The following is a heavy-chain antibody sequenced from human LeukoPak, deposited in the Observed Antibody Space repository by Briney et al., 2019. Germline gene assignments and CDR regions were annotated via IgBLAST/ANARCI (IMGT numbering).Heavy chain of an antibody. J-gene: IGHJ3*02. CDR1: GFTFSSYW. CDR3: VRYTYPPDAFDI. D-gene: IGHD2-2*02. V-gene: IGHV3-74*01. CDR2: INSDGFST. Sequence: PGGSLRLSCAASGFTFSSYWMHWVRQAPGKGLVWVSRINSDGFSTNYADPVKGRFTISRDNAKNTLYLQMNSLRAEDTAVYYCVRYTYPPDAFDIWGQGTMVTVSS.